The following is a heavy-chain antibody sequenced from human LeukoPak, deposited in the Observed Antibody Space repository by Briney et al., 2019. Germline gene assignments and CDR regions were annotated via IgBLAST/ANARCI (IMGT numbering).Heavy chain of an antibody. V-gene: IGHV4-59*01. CDR1: GGSISSYY. CDR3: ARDEYSFFDD. J-gene: IGHJ4*02. D-gene: IGHD2/OR15-2a*01. Sequence: SETLSLTCSVSGGSISSYYWNWIRQSPDKGLEWIGCFYHTGSTRYNPSFRSRVTISADMARNQFSLKLTSVTTADTAVYYCARDEYSFFDDWGQGVWVTVSS. CDR2: FYHTGST.